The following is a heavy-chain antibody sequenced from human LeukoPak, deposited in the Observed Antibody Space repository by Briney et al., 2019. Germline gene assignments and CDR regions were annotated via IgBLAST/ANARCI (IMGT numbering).Heavy chain of an antibody. J-gene: IGHJ6*02. CDR1: GFTFSSYG. V-gene: IGHV3-33*01. Sequence: PGGSLRLSCAASGFTFSSYGMHWVRQAPGKGLEWVAVIWYDGSNKYYADSVKGRFTISRDNSKNTLYLQMNSLRAEDTAVYYCARDFLRYGMDVWGQGTTVTVSS. CDR3: ARDFLRYGMDV. CDR2: IWYDGSNK.